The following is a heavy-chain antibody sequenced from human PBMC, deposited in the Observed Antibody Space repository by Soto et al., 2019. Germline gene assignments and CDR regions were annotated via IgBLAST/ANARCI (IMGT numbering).Heavy chain of an antibody. CDR3: ARASVRDCSTTTCFTRHNWFDP. CDR1: GYIITDYY. Sequence: ASVKVSCKASGYIITDYYMHWVRQAPGQGLEWMGWINPNTGATNYARKFQDRVTMSRDTSLNSVYMELSRLRSDGKAVYYCARASVRDCSTTTCFTRHNWFDPWGQGTLVTVSS. J-gene: IGHJ5*02. V-gene: IGHV1-2*02. D-gene: IGHD2-2*02. CDR2: INPNTGAT.